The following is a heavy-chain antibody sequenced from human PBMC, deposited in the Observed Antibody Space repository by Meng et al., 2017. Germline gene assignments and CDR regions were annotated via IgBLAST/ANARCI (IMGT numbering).Heavy chain of an antibody. J-gene: IGHJ4*02. Sequence: ASVKVSCKASGYTFTSYGISWVRQAPGQGLEWMGIINPSGGSTSYAQKFQGRVTMTRDTSTSTVYVELSSLRSEDTAVYYCARDKKWFVVAANGPFDYWGQGTLVTVSS. CDR2: INPSGGST. CDR1: GYTFTSYG. V-gene: IGHV1-46*01. CDR3: ARDKKWFVVAANGPFDY. D-gene: IGHD2-15*01.